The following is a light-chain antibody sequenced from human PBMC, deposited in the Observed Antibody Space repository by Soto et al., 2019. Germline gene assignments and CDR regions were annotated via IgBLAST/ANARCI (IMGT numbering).Light chain of an antibody. CDR1: QSVSLS. CDR3: QERTGWPPWT. J-gene: IGKJ1*01. V-gene: IGKV3-11*01. Sequence: EVGLTQSPATLSLYTGGRATLSCRASQSVSLSLAWYQQKPGQAPRLLIYDASKRASGFPARFSGSGSGTDFTLTISSLEPEDFAVYYCQERTGWPPWTFGQGTNVDIK. CDR2: DAS.